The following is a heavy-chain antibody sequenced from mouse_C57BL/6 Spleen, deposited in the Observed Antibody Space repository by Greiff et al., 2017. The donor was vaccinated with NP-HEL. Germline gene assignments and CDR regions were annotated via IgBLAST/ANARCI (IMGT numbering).Heavy chain of an antibody. CDR3: ARYYYGSSLDY. CDR1: GYTFTSYW. D-gene: IGHD1-1*01. J-gene: IGHJ2*01. CDR2: IYPGSGST. Sequence: VQLQQSGAELVKPGASVKMSCKASGYTFTSYWITWVKQRPGQGLEWIGDIYPGSGSTNYNEKFKSKATLTVDTSSSTAYMQLSSLTSEDSAVYSCARYYYGSSLDYWGQGTTLTVSS. V-gene: IGHV1-55*01.